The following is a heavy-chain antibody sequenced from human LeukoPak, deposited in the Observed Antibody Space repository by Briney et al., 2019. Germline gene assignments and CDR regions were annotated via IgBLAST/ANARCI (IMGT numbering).Heavy chain of an antibody. Sequence: SETLSLTCTVSGGSISSGSYYWSWIRQPAGKGLEWIGRIYTSGSTNYNPSLKSRVTMSVDTSKNHFSLRLIPVTAADTAVYYCARDAMVRGVDYWGQGTLVTVSS. D-gene: IGHD3-10*01. V-gene: IGHV4-61*02. CDR1: GGSISSGSYY. CDR2: IYTSGST. CDR3: ARDAMVRGVDY. J-gene: IGHJ4*02.